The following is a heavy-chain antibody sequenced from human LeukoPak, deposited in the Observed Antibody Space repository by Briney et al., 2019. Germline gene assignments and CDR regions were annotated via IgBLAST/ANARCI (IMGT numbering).Heavy chain of an antibody. J-gene: IGHJ4*02. CDR3: VREDTPATANY. CDR2: ISGGGDIT. V-gene: IGHV3-23*01. Sequence: GGSLRLSCAASGFTFANHAMSWVRQTPGKGLEWVSAISGGGDITYYADSVTGRFTISRDNSKDTLVLQMHSLRPGDTAVYYCVREDTPATANYWGQGTLVTISS. CDR1: GFTFANHA. D-gene: IGHD2-21*02.